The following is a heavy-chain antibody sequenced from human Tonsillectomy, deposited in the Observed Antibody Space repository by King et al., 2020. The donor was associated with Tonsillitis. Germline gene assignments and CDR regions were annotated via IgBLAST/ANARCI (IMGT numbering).Heavy chain of an antibody. CDR3: ARESRDGYNFDY. CDR2: IYPDDSDT. CDR1: EYSFSNYW. J-gene: IGHJ4*02. V-gene: IGHV5-51*03. D-gene: IGHD5-24*01. Sequence: VQLVQSGAEVKKPGESLKISCKGFEYSFSNYWIGWVRQMPGRGLEWMWIIYPDDSDTRYSPSFQDQVIISADKSINTAYLQWSSLEASDSAMYYCARESRDGYNFDYWGQGTLVTVS.